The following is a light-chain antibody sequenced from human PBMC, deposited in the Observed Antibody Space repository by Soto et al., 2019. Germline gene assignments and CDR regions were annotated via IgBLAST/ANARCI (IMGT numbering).Light chain of an antibody. CDR2: DVS. CDR1: SSDVGAYNS. V-gene: IGLV2-14*03. CDR3: TSYTSSSTVV. Sequence: QSALTQPASVSGSPGQSITISCTGTSSDVGAYNSVSWYQQHAGKAPKLMIYDVSNRPSGVSNRFSDSKSVNTASLTISGLQAEDEADYYCTSYTSSSTVVFGGGTKLTVL. J-gene: IGLJ2*01.